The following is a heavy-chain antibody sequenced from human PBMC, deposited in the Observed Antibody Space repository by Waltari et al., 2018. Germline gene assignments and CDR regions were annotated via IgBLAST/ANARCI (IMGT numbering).Heavy chain of an antibody. J-gene: IGHJ3*02. CDR3: ARAWVTMIVVDPTAFDI. CDR1: GGPIRSGGYY. D-gene: IGHD3-22*01. V-gene: IGHV4-31*03. CDR2: IYYSGST. Sequence: QVQLQESGPGLVKPSQTLSLTCTVSGGPIRSGGYYWSWTRQTPGKGLEWIGYIYYSGSTYYNPSLKSRVTISVDTSKNQFSLKLSSVTAADTAVYYCARAWVTMIVVDPTAFDIWGQGTMVTVSS.